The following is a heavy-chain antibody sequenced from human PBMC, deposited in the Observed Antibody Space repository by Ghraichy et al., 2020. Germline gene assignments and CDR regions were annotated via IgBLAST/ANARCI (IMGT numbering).Heavy chain of an antibody. V-gene: IGHV3-11*01. CDR2: ISSSGSTI. J-gene: IGHJ6*02. CDR3: ARDLWRPHLETYYYYGMDV. Sequence: GGSLRLSCAASGFTFSDYYMSWIRQAPGKGLEWVSYISSSGSTIYYADSVKGRFTISRDNAKNSLYLQMNSLRAEDTAVYYCARDLWRPHLETYYYYGMDVWGQGTTVTVSS. D-gene: IGHD3-3*01. CDR1: GFTFSDYY.